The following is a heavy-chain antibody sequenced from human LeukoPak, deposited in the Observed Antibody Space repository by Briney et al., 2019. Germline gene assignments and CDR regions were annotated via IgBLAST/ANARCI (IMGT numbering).Heavy chain of an antibody. V-gene: IGHV4-4*09. Sequence: SETLFLTCTVSGGSISSFYWRWIRQPPGKGLEWIGYIYTSGRTNYNPSLKSRVTISVDTSKNQFSLKLSSVTASDTAVYYCARHKFNWFDPWGQGTLVTVSS. CDR1: GGSISSFY. CDR3: ARHKFNWFDP. CDR2: IYTSGRT. J-gene: IGHJ5*02.